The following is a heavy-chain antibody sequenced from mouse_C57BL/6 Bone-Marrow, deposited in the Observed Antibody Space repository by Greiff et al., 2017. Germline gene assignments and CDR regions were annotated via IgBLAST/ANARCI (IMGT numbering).Heavy chain of an antibody. CDR1: GYTFTDYY. CDR3: ARNYFDY. V-gene: IGHV1-76*01. CDR2: IYPGSGNT. Sequence: VQLQESGAELVRPGASVKLSCKASGYTFTDYYINWVKQRPGQGLEWIARIYPGSGNTYYNEKFKGKATLTAENSSSTAYMQLSSLTSEDSAVYFCARNYFDYWGQGTTLTVSS. J-gene: IGHJ2*01.